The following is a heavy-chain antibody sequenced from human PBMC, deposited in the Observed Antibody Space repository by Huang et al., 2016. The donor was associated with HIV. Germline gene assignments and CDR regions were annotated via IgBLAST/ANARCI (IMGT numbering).Heavy chain of an antibody. J-gene: IGHJ4*02. Sequence: QVQLVQSGAEVKKPGASVKVSCKASGYTFSNYDINWVRKAPGQGLEWMGWMNPNRGNTGYARKFQGRVTMTRSTSISTAYMELSRLRLEDTAVYYCATLPPVNYGRSGGRVRDYWGQGSLVTVSS. D-gene: IGHD2-15*01. V-gene: IGHV1-8*01. CDR2: MNPNRGNT. CDR1: GYTFSNYD. CDR3: ATLPPVNYGRSGGRVRDY.